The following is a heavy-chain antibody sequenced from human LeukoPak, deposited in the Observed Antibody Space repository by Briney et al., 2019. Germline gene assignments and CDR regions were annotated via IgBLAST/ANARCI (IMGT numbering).Heavy chain of an antibody. CDR3: AIHYTEDIVVGPAASPETRNNWFDP. Sequence: PSETLSLTCTVSGYSISSGYWGWIRQPPGQGLEWIGSIYHTGSTYDNPSLKSRVAMSVDTSKNQFSLKLRSVTAADTALYYCAIHYTEDIVVGPAASPETRNNWFDPWGQGTLVTVSS. D-gene: IGHD2-2*01. V-gene: IGHV4-38-2*02. CDR2: IYHTGST. J-gene: IGHJ5*02. CDR1: GYSISSGY.